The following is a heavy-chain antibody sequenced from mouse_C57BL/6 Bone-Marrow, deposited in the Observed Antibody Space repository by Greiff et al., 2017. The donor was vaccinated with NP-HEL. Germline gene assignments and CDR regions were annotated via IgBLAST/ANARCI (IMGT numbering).Heavy chain of an antibody. J-gene: IGHJ1*03. CDR3: ARVVATYWYFDV. Sequence: VQLHQPGAELVKPGASVKMSCKASGYTFTSYWITWVKQRPGQGLEWIGDIYPGSGSTNYNEKFKSKATLTVDTSSSTAYMQLSSLTSEDSAVYYCARVVATYWYFDVWGTGTTVTVSS. V-gene: IGHV1-55*01. CDR1: GYTFTSYW. D-gene: IGHD1-1*01. CDR2: IYPGSGST.